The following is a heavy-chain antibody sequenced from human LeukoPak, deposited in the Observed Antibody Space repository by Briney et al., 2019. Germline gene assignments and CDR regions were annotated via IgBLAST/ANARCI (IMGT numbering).Heavy chain of an antibody. D-gene: IGHD3-22*01. J-gene: IGHJ4*02. CDR2: IKSKTDGGTT. V-gene: IGHV3-15*01. CDR3: TTSLSSGYYIDY. Sequence: GGSLRLSCAASGFTFSNAWMSWVRQAPGKGLEWVGRIKSKTDGGTTDYAAPVKGRFTISRDDSKNTLYLQMNSLKTEDTTVYYCTTSLSSGYYIDYWGQGTLVTVSS. CDR1: GFTFSNAW.